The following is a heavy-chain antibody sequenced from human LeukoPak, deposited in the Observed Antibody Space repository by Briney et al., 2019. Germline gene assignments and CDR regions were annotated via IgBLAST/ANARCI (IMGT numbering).Heavy chain of an antibody. D-gene: IGHD3-22*01. Sequence: PGGSLRLSCAASGFTFSNYWMHWVRQAPGKGLVRVSRINTDGSTTSYADSVEGRFTISRDNAKNTLYLQMNSLRAEDTAVYYCAKGARGDSSGYYYVAFDIWGQGTMVTVSS. V-gene: IGHV3-74*01. J-gene: IGHJ3*02. CDR1: GFTFSNYW. CDR3: AKGARGDSSGYYYVAFDI. CDR2: INTDGSTT.